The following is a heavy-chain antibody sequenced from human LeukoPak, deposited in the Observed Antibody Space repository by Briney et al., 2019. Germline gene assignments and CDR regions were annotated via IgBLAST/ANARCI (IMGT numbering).Heavy chain of an antibody. V-gene: IGHV3-21*01. D-gene: IGHD3-16*01. CDR2: ISSSSSYI. CDR3: ARDWGNYYYYYMDV. CDR1: GFTFSSYS. J-gene: IGHJ6*03. Sequence: GGSLRLSCAASGFTFSSYSMNWVRQAPGKGLEWVSSISSSSSYIYYADSVKGRFTISRDNAKNSLYLQMNSLRAEDTAVYYCARDWGNYYYYYMDVWGKGTPVTVSS.